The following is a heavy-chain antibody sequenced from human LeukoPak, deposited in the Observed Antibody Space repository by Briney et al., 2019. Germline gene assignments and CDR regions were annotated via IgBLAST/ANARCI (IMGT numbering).Heavy chain of an antibody. Sequence: PSETLSLTCTVSGGSISSGSYYWSWIRQPAGKGLEWIGRIYTSGSTNYNPSLKSRVTKSVDTSKNQFSLKLSSVTAADTAVYYCARAARPGGASAPNYYYYYYMDVWGKGTTVTVSS. J-gene: IGHJ6*03. CDR2: IYTSGST. D-gene: IGHD3-16*01. CDR3: ARAARPGGASAPNYYYYYYMDV. CDR1: GGSISSGSYY. V-gene: IGHV4-61*02.